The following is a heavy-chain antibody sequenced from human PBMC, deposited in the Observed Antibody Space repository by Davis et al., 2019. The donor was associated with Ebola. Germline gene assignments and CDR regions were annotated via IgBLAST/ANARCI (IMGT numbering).Heavy chain of an antibody. V-gene: IGHV4-4*07. CDR1: GGSISSYY. CDR2: FYTSGST. D-gene: IGHD4-23*01. Sequence: PSETLSLTCTVSGGSISSYYCSWIPQPAGKGLEWIGRFYTSGSTNYNPSLKSRVTTSVDTSKNQFCLKLSSVTAADTAVYYCASSAVVTPRKRYYYNYMDVWGKGTTVTVSS. CDR3: ASSAVVTPRKRYYYNYMDV. J-gene: IGHJ6*03.